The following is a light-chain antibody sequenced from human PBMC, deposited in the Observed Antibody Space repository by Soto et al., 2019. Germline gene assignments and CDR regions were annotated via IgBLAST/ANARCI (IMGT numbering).Light chain of an antibody. V-gene: IGKV3-20*01. CDR1: QSVSTD. CDR3: QQYGSSPLT. CDR2: DIF. Sequence: EIVMTQSPATLSVSPGERASLSCRASQSVSTDLAWYQQKPGQAPRLVIYDIFTRATGVPTRFSGSGSGTDFTLTISRLEPEDFAVYYCQQYGSSPLTFGGGTKVDIK. J-gene: IGKJ4*01.